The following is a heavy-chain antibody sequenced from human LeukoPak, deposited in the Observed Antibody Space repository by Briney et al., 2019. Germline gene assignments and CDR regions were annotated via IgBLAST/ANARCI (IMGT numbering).Heavy chain of an antibody. V-gene: IGHV4-39*01. CDR3: ARWLQQRFDD. CDR1: GGSISSSSYY. Sequence: NPSETLSLTCTVSGGSISSSSYYWGWIRQPPGKGLEWIGSIYYSGSTYYNPSLKSRVTISVDTSKSQFSLKLSSVTAADTAVYYCARWLQQRFDDWGQGTLVTVSS. D-gene: IGHD5-24*01. J-gene: IGHJ4*02. CDR2: IYYSGST.